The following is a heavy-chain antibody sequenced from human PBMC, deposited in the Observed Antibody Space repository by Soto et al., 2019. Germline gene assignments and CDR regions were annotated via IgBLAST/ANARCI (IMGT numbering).Heavy chain of an antibody. Sequence: KTSETLSLTCAVSGYSISSGYYWGWIRQPPAKGLEWIGSIYHSGSTYYNPSLKSRVTISVDTSKNQFSLKLSSVTAADTAVYFCAREIPRGSTFGGVIGYWGQGTLVTVSS. D-gene: IGHD3-16*02. J-gene: IGHJ4*02. V-gene: IGHV4-38-2*02. CDR3: AREIPRGSTFGGVIGY. CDR2: IYHSGST. CDR1: GYSISSGYY.